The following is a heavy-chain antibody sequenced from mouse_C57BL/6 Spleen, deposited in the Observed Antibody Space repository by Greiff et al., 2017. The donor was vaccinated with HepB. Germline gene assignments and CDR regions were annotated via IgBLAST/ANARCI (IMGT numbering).Heavy chain of an antibody. V-gene: IGHV5-17*01. D-gene: IGHD2-5*01. CDR1: GFTFSDYG. J-gene: IGHJ3*01. Sequence: VQLKESGGGLVKPGGSLKLSCAASGFTFSDYGMHWVRQAPEKGLEWVAYISSGSSTIYYADTVKGRFTISRDNAKNTLFLQMTSLRSEDTAMYYCAREGYSNLFAYWGQGTLVTVSA. CDR2: ISSGSSTI. CDR3: AREGYSNLFAY.